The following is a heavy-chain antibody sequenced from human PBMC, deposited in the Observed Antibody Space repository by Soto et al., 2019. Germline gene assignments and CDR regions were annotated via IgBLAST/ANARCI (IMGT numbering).Heavy chain of an antibody. Sequence: PGGSLRLSCAASGFTFSSYAMSWVRQAPGKGLEWVSAISGSGGSTYYADSVKGRFTISRDNSKNTLYLQMNSLRAEDTAVYYCAKDRVDYTAMVPGWFDPWGQGTLVTVYS. V-gene: IGHV3-23*01. D-gene: IGHD5-18*01. CDR1: GFTFSSYA. CDR3: AKDRVDYTAMVPGWFDP. J-gene: IGHJ5*02. CDR2: ISGSGGST.